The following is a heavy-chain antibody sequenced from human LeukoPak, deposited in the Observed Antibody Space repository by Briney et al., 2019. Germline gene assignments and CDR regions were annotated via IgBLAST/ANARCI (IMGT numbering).Heavy chain of an antibody. CDR2: IYSTGSA. V-gene: IGHV4-4*07. J-gene: IGHJ5*02. CDR1: GGSISSYY. Sequence: SETLSLTCTVSGGSISSYYWSWIRQPAGKGLEWIGRIYSTGSANYNPSLKSRVTMSVDTSENQFSLKLSSVTAADTAVYYCARVADYGDYVGGDWIDPWGQGTLVTVSS. D-gene: IGHD4-17*01. CDR3: ARVADYGDYVGGDWIDP.